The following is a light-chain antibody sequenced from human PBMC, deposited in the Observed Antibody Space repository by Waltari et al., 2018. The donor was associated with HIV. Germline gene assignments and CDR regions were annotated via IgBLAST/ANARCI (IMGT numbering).Light chain of an antibody. CDR1: RSDIGAHERFT. CDR2: GNN. Sequence: QSVLTPPTSVSGAPGQRITISCTGSRSDIGAHERFTVHWYHQLPGTAPTLLIYGNNNRPSGFPDRFSGSKSGASASLAITGLQAEDEADYYCQSYDTSLSGSVFGGGTKLTVL. V-gene: IGLV1-40*01. J-gene: IGLJ3*02. CDR3: QSYDTSLSGSV.